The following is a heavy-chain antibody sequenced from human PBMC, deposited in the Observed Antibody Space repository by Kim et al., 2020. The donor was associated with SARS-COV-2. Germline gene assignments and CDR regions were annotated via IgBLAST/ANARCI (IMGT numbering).Heavy chain of an antibody. J-gene: IGHJ4*02. CDR1: GGTFSSYA. CDR2: IIPILGIA. Sequence: SVKVSCKASGGTFSSYAISWVRQAPGQGLEWMGRIIPILGIANYAQKFQGRVTITADKSTSTAYMELSSLRSEDTAVYYCASELDLTNDIPRPIDYWGQGTLVTVSS. V-gene: IGHV1-69*04. CDR3: ASELDLTNDIPRPIDY. D-gene: IGHD3-9*01.